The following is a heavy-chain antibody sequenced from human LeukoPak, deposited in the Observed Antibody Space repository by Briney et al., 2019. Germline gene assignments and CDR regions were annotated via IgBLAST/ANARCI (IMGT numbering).Heavy chain of an antibody. Sequence: GGSLRLSCAASGFTFSSYSMNWVRQAPGKGLEWVSSISSRSSYIYYADSVKGRFTISRDNAKNSLYLQMISLRAEDTAVYYCARDPIPSMQDNVVVVAAINWGQGTLVTVSS. CDR2: ISSRSSYI. D-gene: IGHD2-15*01. CDR3: ARDPIPSMQDNVVVVAAIN. V-gene: IGHV3-21*01. CDR1: GFTFSSYS. J-gene: IGHJ4*02.